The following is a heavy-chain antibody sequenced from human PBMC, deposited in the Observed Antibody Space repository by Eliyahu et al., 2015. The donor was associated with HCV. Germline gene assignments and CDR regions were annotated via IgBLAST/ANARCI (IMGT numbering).Heavy chain of an antibody. CDR1: GFTFXDXW. D-gene: IGHD5-24*01. V-gene: IGHV3-7*01. Sequence: EVQLVESGGGLXQPGGXXRLXCAAXGFTFXDXWMXWVRQAPGKGLXWVANIKQDGTEEYYVDSVKGRFTISRDNAKNSLYLQMNSLRAEDTAVYYCARDFRHRDGYKRWGQGTLVTVSS. CDR3: ARDFRHRDGYKR. J-gene: IGHJ4*02. CDR2: IKQDGTEE.